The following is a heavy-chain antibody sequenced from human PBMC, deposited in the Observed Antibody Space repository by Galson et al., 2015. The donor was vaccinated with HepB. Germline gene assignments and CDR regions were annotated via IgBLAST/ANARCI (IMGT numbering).Heavy chain of an antibody. CDR3: ARSYCSGGSCREPLGY. CDR1: GFTFSSYD. CDR2: IGTAGDT. D-gene: IGHD2-15*01. V-gene: IGHV3-13*01. J-gene: IGHJ4*02. Sequence: SLRLSCAASGFTFSSYDMHWVRQATGKGLEWVSAIGTAGDTYYPGSVKGRFTISRENAKNSLYLQMNSLRAGDTAVYYCARSYCSGGSCREPLGYWGQGTLVTVSS.